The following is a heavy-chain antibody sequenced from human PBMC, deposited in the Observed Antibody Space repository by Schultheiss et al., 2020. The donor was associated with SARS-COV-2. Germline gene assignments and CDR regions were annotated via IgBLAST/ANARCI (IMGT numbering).Heavy chain of an antibody. J-gene: IGHJ4*02. Sequence: GGSLRLSCAASGFTFSSYEMNWVRQAPGKGLEWVSYISSSGSTIYYADSVKGRFTISRDNARNSVYLQMNSLRAEDTAVYYCARDGTVGATWGYWGQGTLVTVSS. D-gene: IGHD1-26*01. CDR3: ARDGTVGATWGY. CDR2: ISSSGSTI. CDR1: GFTFSSYE. V-gene: IGHV3-48*03.